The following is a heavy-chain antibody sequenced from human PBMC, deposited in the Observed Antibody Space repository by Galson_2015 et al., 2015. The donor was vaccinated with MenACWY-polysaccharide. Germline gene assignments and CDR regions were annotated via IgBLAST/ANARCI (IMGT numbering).Heavy chain of an antibody. CDR1: GDPISSSSYY. D-gene: IGHD6-13*01. Sequence: SETLSLTCTVSGDPISSSSYYWGWVRQPPGKGLEWIGSISYSGSTYYNPSLKSRVTISVDTSKNQFSLKLSSVIAADTGVYYCARRRGQSSSIYYYGMDGWGQGTTVTVSS. V-gene: IGHV4-39*01. J-gene: IGHJ6*02. CDR2: ISYSGST. CDR3: ARRRGQSSSIYYYGMDG.